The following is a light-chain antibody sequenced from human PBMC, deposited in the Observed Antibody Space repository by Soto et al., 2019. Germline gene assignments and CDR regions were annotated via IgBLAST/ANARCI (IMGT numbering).Light chain of an antibody. CDR2: EDN. V-gene: IGLV2-23*01. CDR3: CSHAGGGTVL. CDR1: SSDVGRYNL. J-gene: IGLJ2*01. Sequence: QSVLAQPASVSGSPGQSITISCTGTSSDVGRYNLVSWYQQLPDKAPKLIIYEDNKRPSGISDRFSASKSGNTASLTISGLQDEDEADYYCCSHAGGGTVLFGGGTKVTVL.